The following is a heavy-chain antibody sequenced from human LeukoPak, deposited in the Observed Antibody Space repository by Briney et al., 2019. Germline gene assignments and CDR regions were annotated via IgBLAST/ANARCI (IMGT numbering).Heavy chain of an antibody. Sequence: GESLKISCKGTGYSFTGYWIGWVRQMSGKGLEWMGIIYPGDSDTRYSPSFQGQVTISADKSISTAYLQWSSLKASDTAIYYCARLRRYCTNGVCSPPWIDPWGQGTLVTVSS. D-gene: IGHD2-8*01. CDR1: GYSFTGYW. V-gene: IGHV5-51*01. J-gene: IGHJ5*02. CDR3: ARLRRYCTNGVCSPPWIDP. CDR2: IYPGDSDT.